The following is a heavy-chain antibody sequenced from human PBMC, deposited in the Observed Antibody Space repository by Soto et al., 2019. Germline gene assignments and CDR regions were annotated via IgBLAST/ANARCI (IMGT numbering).Heavy chain of an antibody. CDR3: AREYGSGSPPRWFDP. Sequence: EVQMVESGGGVVWPGGSLRLSCAASGFTFDDYGMSWVRQVPGKGLEWVSGSNSTGAKTGYADSVKGRFTISRDNAKNSLYLQMNSLRVEDTPLYHCAREYGSGSPPRWFDPWGQGTLVTVSS. CDR2: SNSTGAKT. V-gene: IGHV3-20*01. D-gene: IGHD3-10*01. CDR1: GFTFDDYG. J-gene: IGHJ5*02.